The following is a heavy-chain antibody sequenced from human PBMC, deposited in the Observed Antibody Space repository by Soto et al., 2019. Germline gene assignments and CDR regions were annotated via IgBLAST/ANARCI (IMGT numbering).Heavy chain of an antibody. CDR3: ARDGSTPYYYWNYVSRYYGMDV. Sequence: QVQLVQSGAEVKKPGSSVKVSCKASGGTFSSYAISWVRQAPGHGLEWMGGIIPIFGTANYAQRFQGRVTITADESTSTAYMELSSLRSEDTAEYYCARDGSTPYYYWNYVSRYYGMDVWGHGSTVAVTS. J-gene: IGHJ6*02. CDR2: IIPIFGTA. V-gene: IGHV1-69*01. CDR1: GGTFSSYA. D-gene: IGHD1-7*01.